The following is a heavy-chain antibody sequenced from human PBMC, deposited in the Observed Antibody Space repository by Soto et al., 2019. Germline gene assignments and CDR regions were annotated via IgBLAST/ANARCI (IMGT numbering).Heavy chain of an antibody. Sequence: QVQLVQSGAEVKKPGDSVKVSCKASGYTFTSYGISWVRQAPGQGLEWMGWISGYNGNTNYAQKFQGRVNMTTDTCTRSAYMDLRSLRSDDTAVYYCARDHQSCSSGWYFDWFDPWGQGTLVTVSS. J-gene: IGHJ5*02. V-gene: IGHV1-18*01. CDR1: GYTFTSYG. CDR2: ISGYNGNT. CDR3: ARDHQSCSSGWYFDWFDP. D-gene: IGHD6-19*01.